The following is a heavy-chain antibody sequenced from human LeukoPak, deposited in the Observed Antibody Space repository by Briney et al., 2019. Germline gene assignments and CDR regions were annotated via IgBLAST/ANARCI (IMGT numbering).Heavy chain of an antibody. D-gene: IGHD2/OR15-2a*01. CDR1: GGSISSGGYS. J-gene: IGHJ4*02. CDR2: IYHSGST. CDR3: ARGRSNNQSKYRNTYYFDY. V-gene: IGHV4-30-2*01. Sequence: PSETLSLTCAVSGGSISSGGYSWSWIRQPPGKGLKWIGYIYHSGSTYYNPSLKSRVTMSVDRSKNQFSLKLSSVTAADTAVYYCARGRSNNQSKYRNTYYFDYWGQGTLVTVSS.